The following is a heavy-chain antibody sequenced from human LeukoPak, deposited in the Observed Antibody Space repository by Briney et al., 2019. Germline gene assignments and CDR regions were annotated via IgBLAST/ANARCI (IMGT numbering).Heavy chain of an antibody. V-gene: IGHV4-39*07. D-gene: IGHD6-19*01. CDR1: GGSISSSSYY. Sequence: SETLSLTCTVSGGSISSSSYYWGWIRQPPGKGLEWVGSIYYSGSTYYNPSLKSRVTISVDTSKNQFSLKLSSVTAADTAVYYCARGGIAVAGSDSEFDYWGQGTLVTVSS. CDR2: IYYSGST. CDR3: ARGGIAVAGSDSEFDY. J-gene: IGHJ4*02.